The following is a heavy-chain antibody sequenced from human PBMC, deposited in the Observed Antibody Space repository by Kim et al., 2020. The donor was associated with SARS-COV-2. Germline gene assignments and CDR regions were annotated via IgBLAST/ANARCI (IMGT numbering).Heavy chain of an antibody. D-gene: IGHD6-13*01. J-gene: IGHJ3*02. CDR3: ARGYSSSWYWAFDI. Sequence: YAGSVKGGFTISRKNAKNTLYLQMSSLRAGDTAVYYCARGYSSSWYWAFDIWGQGTMVTVSS. V-gene: IGHV3-13*01.